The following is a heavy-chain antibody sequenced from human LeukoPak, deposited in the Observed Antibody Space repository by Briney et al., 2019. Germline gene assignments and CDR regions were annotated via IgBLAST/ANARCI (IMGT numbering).Heavy chain of an antibody. Sequence: SETLSLTCKVSGGSISSSSYYWGWIRQSPGKGLEWIGSIYYSGTTYYDPSLRTRVTIFVDTSKNQFSLKLSSVTAADTAVYYCARLVGAATDPFDYWGQGTLVTVSS. V-gene: IGHV4-39*01. D-gene: IGHD1-26*01. CDR3: ARLVGAATDPFDY. J-gene: IGHJ4*02. CDR2: IYYSGTT. CDR1: GGSISSSSYY.